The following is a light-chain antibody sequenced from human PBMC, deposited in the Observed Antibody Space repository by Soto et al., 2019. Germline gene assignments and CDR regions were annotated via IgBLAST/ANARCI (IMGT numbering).Light chain of an antibody. J-gene: IGKJ1*01. CDR1: QSISNS. Sequence: DIQMTQSPSTLSGSVGDRVTITCRASQSISNSLAWYQQRPGTAPKLLIYDASTLENGVPSRFSGSGSGTEFTLTISSLQPDDSATYYCQQYSYYRTFGQGTKVDIK. CDR3: QQYSYYRT. CDR2: DAS. V-gene: IGKV1-5*01.